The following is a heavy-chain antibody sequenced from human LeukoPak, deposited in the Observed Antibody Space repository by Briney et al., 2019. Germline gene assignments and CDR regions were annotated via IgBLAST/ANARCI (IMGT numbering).Heavy chain of an antibody. CDR1: GFIFRTYW. V-gene: IGHV3-7*01. CDR2: IKEDGSEK. D-gene: IGHD3-22*01. J-gene: IGHJ4*02. Sequence: PGGSLRLSCAASGFIFRTYWMTWIRQVPGQGLEWVANIKEDGSEKYYVDSVKGRFTISRDNAKNLLCLQMNSLRAEDTAVYYCASESYFYESTGYYEYWGQGTLVAVSS. CDR3: ASESYFYESTGYYEY.